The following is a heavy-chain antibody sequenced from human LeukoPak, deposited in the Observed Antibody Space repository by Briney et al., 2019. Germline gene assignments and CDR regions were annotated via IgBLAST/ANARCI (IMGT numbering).Heavy chain of an antibody. V-gene: IGHV4-61*02. J-gene: IGHJ1*01. Sequence: PSETLSLTCTVSGGSISSGSYYWSWIRQPAGKGLEWIGRIYTSGSTNYNPSLKSRVTISVDTSKNQFSLKLSSVTAADTAVYYCARGTLRSLQHWGQGTLVTVSS. D-gene: IGHD5-24*01. CDR2: IYTSGST. CDR3: ARGTLRSLQH. CDR1: GGSISSGSYY.